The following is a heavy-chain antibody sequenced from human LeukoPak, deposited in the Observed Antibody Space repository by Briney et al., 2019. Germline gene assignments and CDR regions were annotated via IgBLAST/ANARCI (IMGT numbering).Heavy chain of an antibody. CDR3: ARMVVVVVAATGWFDP. J-gene: IGHJ5*02. Sequence: SETLSLTCAVYGGSFSGYYWSWIRQPPGEGLEWLGEINHRGSTNYNPSLNSRVTISVDTSKNQFSLKLSSVTAADTAVYYCARMVVVVVAATGWFDPWGQGTLVTVSS. D-gene: IGHD2-15*01. CDR1: GGSFSGYY. V-gene: IGHV4-34*01. CDR2: INHRGST.